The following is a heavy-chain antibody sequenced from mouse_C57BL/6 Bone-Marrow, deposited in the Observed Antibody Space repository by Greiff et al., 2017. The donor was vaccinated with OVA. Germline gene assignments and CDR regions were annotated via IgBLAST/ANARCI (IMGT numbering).Heavy chain of an antibody. CDR1: GYTFTTYP. CDR2: FHPYNDDT. D-gene: IGHD2-4*01. V-gene: IGHV1-47*01. Sequence: QVQLQQSGAELVKPGASVKMSCKASGYTFTTYPIEWMKQNPGKSLEWIGNFHPYNDDTKYNEKFKGKATLTVEKSSSTVYLELSRLTSDDSAVYYCAEPGDYDGDWFAYWGQGTLVTVSA. J-gene: IGHJ3*01. CDR3: AEPGDYDGDWFAY.